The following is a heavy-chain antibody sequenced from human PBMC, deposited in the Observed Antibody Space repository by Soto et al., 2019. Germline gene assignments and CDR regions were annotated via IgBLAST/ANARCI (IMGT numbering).Heavy chain of an antibody. CDR2: IDDSGKV. CDR1: GGSISGSPYH. CDR3: AIPPPIEVAGPDY. Sequence: SETLSLTCSVSGGSISGSPYHWGWIRQPPGKGLEWIGSIDDSGKVYYNPSLTGRATLFVDTSRNRFSLNLDSVTAADTAVYYCAIPPPIEVAGPDYWGQGTLVTVSS. D-gene: IGHD6-19*01. V-gene: IGHV4-39*02. J-gene: IGHJ4*02.